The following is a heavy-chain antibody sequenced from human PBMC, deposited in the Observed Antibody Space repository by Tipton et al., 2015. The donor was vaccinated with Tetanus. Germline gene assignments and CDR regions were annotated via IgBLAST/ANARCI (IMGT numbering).Heavy chain of an antibody. Sequence: TLSLTCSVSGASISSGGYFWNWIRHRPGKGLEWLGYIYYSGSTFYNPSLKSRVTISVGTSNNQFSLRLSSVTAADTAVYYCARDQGGGRVARLNWFGPWGQGTLVTVSS. D-gene: IGHD3-16*01. CDR2: IYYSGST. J-gene: IGHJ5*02. CDR1: GASISSGGYF. CDR3: ARDQGGGRVARLNWFGP. V-gene: IGHV4-31*03.